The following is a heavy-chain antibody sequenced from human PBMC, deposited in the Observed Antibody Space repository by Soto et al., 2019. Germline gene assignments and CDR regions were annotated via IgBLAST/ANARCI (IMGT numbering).Heavy chain of an antibody. V-gene: IGHV4-30-4*01. CDR2: IFYSGNT. D-gene: IGHD3-22*01. CDR3: ASPDYYDSRIAY. Sequence: SETLSLTCTVSGGSISSGDYYWSWIRQPPGKGLEWIGYIFYSGNTYYNPSLKSRVTISVDTSKNQFSLKLSSVTAADTAVYYCASPDYYDSRIAYWGQGTLVTVSS. CDR1: GGSISSGDYY. J-gene: IGHJ4*02.